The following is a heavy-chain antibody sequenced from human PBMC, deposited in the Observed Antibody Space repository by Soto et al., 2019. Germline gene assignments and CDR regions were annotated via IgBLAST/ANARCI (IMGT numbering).Heavy chain of an antibody. CDR3: AREPGSPLTYHYSNGMDV. J-gene: IGHJ6*02. CDR1: GFSVTSNY. D-gene: IGHD3-16*02. CDR2: MYSNGHT. Sequence: EVQLVETGGGLIQPGGSLRLSCVASGFSVTSNYMTWVRQAPGKGPEWVSVMYSNGHTYYADSVEGRFTISRDRSSNTLYLQMTSRGGEHTAVYYFAREPGSPLTYHYSNGMDVGGQGTTVTVSS. V-gene: IGHV3-53*05.